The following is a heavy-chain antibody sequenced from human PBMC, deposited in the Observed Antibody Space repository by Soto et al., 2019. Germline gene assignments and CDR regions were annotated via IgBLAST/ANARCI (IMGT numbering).Heavy chain of an antibody. J-gene: IGHJ6*02. CDR1: GGTFISYA. CDR3: ARSVSVRYQLLKRGMDV. Sequence: SVKVSCKATGGTFISYAISWVRPAPGQGLEWMGGISSSFATANYAQKFQGRVMIPVDESTSTAYMELSSLRSEDTAVYYCARSVSVRYQLLKRGMDVWGQGTTVTVSS. D-gene: IGHD2-2*01. V-gene: IGHV1-69*01. CDR2: ISSSFATA.